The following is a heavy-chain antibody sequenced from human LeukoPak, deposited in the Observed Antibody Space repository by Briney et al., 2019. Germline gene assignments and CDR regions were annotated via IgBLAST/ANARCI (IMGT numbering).Heavy chain of an antibody. CDR1: GFTFNIYG. Sequence: GGSLRLSCAASGFTFNIYGMHWVRQAPGKGLEWVAFIWYDGSKKYYADSVKGRFTISRDNSKNMVSLAMNSLRTEDTAVYYCAKDVNAYCSGDCSDYWGQGTLVTVSS. V-gene: IGHV3-30*02. CDR3: AKDVNAYCSGDCSDY. CDR2: IWYDGSKK. D-gene: IGHD2-21*01. J-gene: IGHJ4*02.